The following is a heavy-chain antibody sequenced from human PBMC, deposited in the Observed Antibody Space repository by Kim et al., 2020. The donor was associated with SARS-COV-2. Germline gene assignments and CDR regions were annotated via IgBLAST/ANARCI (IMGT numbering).Heavy chain of an antibody. CDR3: ARESMTGTSFPVNYYDGMDV. V-gene: IGHV4-59*01. D-gene: IGHD3-9*01. Sequence: SETLSLTCTVSGGSISSYYWSWIRQPPGKGLEWIGYIYYSGSTNYNPSLKSRVTIAVDTSTNQFSLKLSSVTAADTAVYYCARESMTGTSFPVNYYDGMDVWGQGTTVTVSS. J-gene: IGHJ6*02. CDR2: IYYSGST. CDR1: GGSISSYY.